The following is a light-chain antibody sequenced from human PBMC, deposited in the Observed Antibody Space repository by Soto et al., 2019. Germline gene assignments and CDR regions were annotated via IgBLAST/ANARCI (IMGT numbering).Light chain of an antibody. J-gene: IGKJ1*01. V-gene: IGKV3-11*01. CDR2: DAS. CDR1: QSVSSDY. CDR3: QQYNSWPQWT. Sequence: EIVLTQSPGTLSLSPGERATLSCRASQSVSSDYLAWYQQKPGQTPKVLIYDASNRATGIPARFSGSGSGTDFTLTISSLEPEDFAVYYCQQYNSWPQWTFGQGTKVEI.